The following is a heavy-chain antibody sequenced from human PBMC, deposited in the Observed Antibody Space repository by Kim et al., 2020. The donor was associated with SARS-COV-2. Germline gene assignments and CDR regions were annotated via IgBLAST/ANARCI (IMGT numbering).Heavy chain of an antibody. J-gene: IGHJ4*02. V-gene: IGHV4-39*01. D-gene: IGHD6-19*01. Sequence: YYNPYLKSRVTISVDTSRNQFSLELSSVTAADTAVYYCARPISSSGWYVYWGQGTLVTVSS. CDR3: ARPISSSGWYVY.